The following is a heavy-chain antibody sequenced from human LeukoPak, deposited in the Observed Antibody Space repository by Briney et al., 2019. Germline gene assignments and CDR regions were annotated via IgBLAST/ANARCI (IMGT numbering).Heavy chain of an antibody. Sequence: ASVKVSCKASGYTFTGYYMHWVRQAPGQGLEWMGWINPNSGGTNYAQKFQGRVTMTRDTSISTAYMELRRLRSDDTAVYYCARSQWLAYYYYYMDVWGKGTTVTVSS. CDR2: INPNSGGT. CDR1: GYTFTGYY. CDR3: ARSQWLAYYYYYMDV. V-gene: IGHV1-2*02. J-gene: IGHJ6*03. D-gene: IGHD6-19*01.